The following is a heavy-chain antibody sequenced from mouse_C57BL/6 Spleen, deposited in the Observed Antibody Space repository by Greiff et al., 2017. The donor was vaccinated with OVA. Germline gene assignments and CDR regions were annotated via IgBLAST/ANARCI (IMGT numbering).Heavy chain of an antibody. CDR1: GFTFSSYA. V-gene: IGHV5-9-1*02. D-gene: IGHD6-5*01. CDR3: TRDMPGYFDV. J-gene: IGHJ1*03. Sequence: EVKLVESGEGLVKPGGSLKLSCAASGFTFSSYAMSWVRQTPEKRLEWVAYISSGGDYIYYADTVKGRFTISRDNARNTLYLQMSSLKSEDTAMHYCTRDMPGYFDVWGTGTTVTVSS. CDR2: ISSGGDYI.